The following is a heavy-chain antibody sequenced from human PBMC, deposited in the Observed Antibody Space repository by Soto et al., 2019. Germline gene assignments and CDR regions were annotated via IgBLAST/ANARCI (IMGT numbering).Heavy chain of an antibody. Sequence: SENLSLTCTVSGGSVSRVGFHWGWLRRPPGKGLGWVGYIYYSGSTYYNPSLKSLVTISVDTSKNQFSLKLSSVTAADTAVYYCASVLNYYDSSGYYSAILNAFDIWGQGTMVTVSS. CDR3: ASVLNYYDSSGYYSAILNAFDI. CDR2: IYYSGST. V-gene: IGHV4-39*01. CDR1: GGSVSRVGFH. D-gene: IGHD3-22*01. J-gene: IGHJ3*02.